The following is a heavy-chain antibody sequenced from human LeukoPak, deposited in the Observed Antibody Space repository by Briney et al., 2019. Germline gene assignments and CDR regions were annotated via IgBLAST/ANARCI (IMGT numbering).Heavy chain of an antibody. Sequence: PSETLSLTCTVSGGSISSSSYYWGWIRQPPGKGLEWIGSIYYSGSTYHNPSLKSRVTISVDTSKNQFSLKLSSVTAADTAVYYCAEYSSAPRADAFDIWGQGTMVTVSS. CDR2: IYYSGST. CDR3: AEYSSAPRADAFDI. CDR1: GGSISSSSYY. J-gene: IGHJ3*02. D-gene: IGHD6-19*01. V-gene: IGHV4-39*01.